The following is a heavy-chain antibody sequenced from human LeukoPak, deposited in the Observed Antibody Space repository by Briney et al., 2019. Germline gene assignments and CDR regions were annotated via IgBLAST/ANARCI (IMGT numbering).Heavy chain of an antibody. CDR3: ARDTSYGLDY. D-gene: IGHD5-18*01. CDR1: GFTFSSYW. Sequence: GGSLRLSCAASGFTFSSYWMHWVRQAPGKGLVWVSRIKSDGSDTTYADSVQGRFTISRDNAKNTLYLQMNSLRAEDTAVYYCARDTSYGLDYWGQGTLVTVS. J-gene: IGHJ4*02. CDR2: IKSDGSDT. V-gene: IGHV3-74*01.